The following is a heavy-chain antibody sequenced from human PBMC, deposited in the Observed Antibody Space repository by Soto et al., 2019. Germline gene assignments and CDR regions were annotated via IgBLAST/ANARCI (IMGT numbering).Heavy chain of an antibody. CDR2: INAGNGNT. Sequence: QVQLVQSGAEVKKHGASVKVSCKASGYTFTSYAMHWVRQVPGQRLEWMGWINAGNGNTKYSQKFQGRVTITRDTAASTANMELSSLRSEDTAVYFCARDGTVPLDQQLLDSDYWGQGTLVTVSS. CDR3: ARDGTVPLDQQLLDSDY. D-gene: IGHD6-13*01. V-gene: IGHV1-3*01. CDR1: GYTFTSYA. J-gene: IGHJ4*02.